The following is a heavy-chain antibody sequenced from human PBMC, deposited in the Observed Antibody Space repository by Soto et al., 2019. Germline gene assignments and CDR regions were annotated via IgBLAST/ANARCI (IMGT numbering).Heavy chain of an antibody. V-gene: IGHV3-48*01. J-gene: IGHJ4*02. Sequence: EVQLVESGGGLVQPGGSLRLSCAASGFTFSSYSMNWVRQAPGKGLEWVSCISSSSSNIYYADSVKGRFTISRDNAKNSLYLQMNSLRAEDTAVYYCARDTALRGVIIFDYWGQGTLVTVSS. CDR2: ISSSSSNI. CDR1: GFTFSSYS. CDR3: ARDTALRGVIIFDY. D-gene: IGHD3-10*01.